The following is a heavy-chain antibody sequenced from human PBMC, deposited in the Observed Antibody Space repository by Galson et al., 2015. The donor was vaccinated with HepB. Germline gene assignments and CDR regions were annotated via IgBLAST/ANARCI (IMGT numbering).Heavy chain of an antibody. CDR3: TRGGGEFDP. CDR2: IKEDGREK. J-gene: IGHJ5*02. CDR1: GFSFSSYW. V-gene: IGHV3-7*01. Sequence: SLRLSCAASGFSFSSYWMSWVRQAPGKGLEWVANIKEDGREKYYVDSVKGRFTISRDNAKNSVFLQMNSLRAEDTAMYYCTRGGGEFDPWGQGTQVTVSS.